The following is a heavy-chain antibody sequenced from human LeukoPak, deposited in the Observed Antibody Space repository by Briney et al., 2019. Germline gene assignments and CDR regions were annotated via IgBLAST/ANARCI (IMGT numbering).Heavy chain of an antibody. Sequence: GGSLRLSCVASGFTFSFAWMNWVRQAPGKGLEWVGRIKSKTDGETTEYAAPVKGRFTISRDDSKNTLYLQMNNLQTEDTAVYYRTTQSQPAAYFDYWGQGILVTVSS. V-gene: IGHV3-15*01. J-gene: IGHJ4*02. CDR1: GFTFSFAW. CDR3: TTQSQPAAYFDY. CDR2: IKSKTDGETT. D-gene: IGHD2-2*01.